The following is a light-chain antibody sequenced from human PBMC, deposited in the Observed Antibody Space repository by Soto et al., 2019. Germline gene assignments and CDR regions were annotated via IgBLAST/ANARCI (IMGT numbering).Light chain of an antibody. J-gene: IGKJ1*01. CDR1: QSITSW. Sequence: DIQMTQSPSPLSASVGDRVTITCRASQSITSWLAWYQQKPGKAPKLLIYKASSLESGVPSRFSGSGSGTEFTLTISSLQPDDVATYYCQHYNSYPWTLGQGTKVDIK. V-gene: IGKV1-5*03. CDR2: KAS. CDR3: QHYNSYPWT.